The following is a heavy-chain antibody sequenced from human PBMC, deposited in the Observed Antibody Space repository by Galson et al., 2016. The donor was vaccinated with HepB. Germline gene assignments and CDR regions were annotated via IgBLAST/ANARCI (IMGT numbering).Heavy chain of an antibody. J-gene: IGHJ4*02. CDR1: GFTFSSYN. V-gene: IGHV3-21*01. CDR2: ISSSSTYI. Sequence: LRLSCAASGFTFSSYNMNWVRQAPGRGLEWVSYISSSSTYIYYTDSVKGRFTISRDNAKNSLYLQMNSLRAEDMAVYYCARDRDRSNWDFDFWGQGTLVTVSS. D-gene: IGHD1-1*01. CDR3: ARDRDRSNWDFDF.